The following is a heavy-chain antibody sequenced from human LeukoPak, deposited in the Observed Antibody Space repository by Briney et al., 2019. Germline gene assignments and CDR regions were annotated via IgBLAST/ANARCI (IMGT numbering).Heavy chain of an antibody. CDR3: AREGDIVVVRPDYYYGMDV. V-gene: IGHV1-69*13. D-gene: IGHD2-2*01. CDR2: IIPIFGTA. Sequence: ASVKVSCKASGGTFSSYAISWVRQAPGQGLEWMGGIIPIFGTANYAQKFQGRVTITADESTSTAYMELSSLRSEDTAVYYCAREGDIVVVRPDYYYGMDVWGQGTTVIVSS. J-gene: IGHJ6*02. CDR1: GGTFSSYA.